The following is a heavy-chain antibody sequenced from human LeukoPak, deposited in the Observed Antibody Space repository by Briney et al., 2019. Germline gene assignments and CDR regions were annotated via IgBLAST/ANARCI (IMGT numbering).Heavy chain of an antibody. CDR2: IYSGGPT. V-gene: IGHV3-66*01. CDR3: ATTTTVTTFEYFHH. J-gene: IGHJ1*01. D-gene: IGHD4-17*01. CDR1: GFTVSSSY. Sequence: PGGSLRLSCAASGFTVSSSYMSWVRQAPGKGLEWVSIIYSGGPTYYADSVKGRFTISRDNSKNTLYLQMNSLRAEDTAVYYCATTTTVTTFEYFHHWGQGTLVTVSS.